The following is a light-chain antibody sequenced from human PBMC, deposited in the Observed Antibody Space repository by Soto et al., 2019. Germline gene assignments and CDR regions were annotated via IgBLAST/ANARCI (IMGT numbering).Light chain of an antibody. CDR1: QSVSSSY. CDR2: GAS. CDR3: QQYGRSPLT. V-gene: IGKV3-20*01. J-gene: IGKJ4*01. Sequence: ENVLTQSPGTLSLSPGERATLSCRASQSVSSSYLAWYQQKPGQAPRLLIYGASSSATGIPDRFSGSGSGTDFTLTISRLEPEDVAVYYCQQYGRSPLTFGGGTKVEIK.